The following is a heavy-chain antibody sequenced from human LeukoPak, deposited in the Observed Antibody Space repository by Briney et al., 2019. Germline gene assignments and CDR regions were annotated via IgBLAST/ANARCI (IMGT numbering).Heavy chain of an antibody. CDR2: ISSSSSYI. J-gene: IGHJ4*02. D-gene: IGHD4-17*01. Sequence: GGSLRLSCAASGFTFSSYSMNWVRQAPGKGLEWVSSISSSSSYIYYADSVKGRFTISRDNAKHSLYLQMNSLRAEDTAVYYCARVNGDFGCLDYWGQGTLVTVSS. CDR1: GFTFSSYS. V-gene: IGHV3-21*01. CDR3: ARVNGDFGCLDY.